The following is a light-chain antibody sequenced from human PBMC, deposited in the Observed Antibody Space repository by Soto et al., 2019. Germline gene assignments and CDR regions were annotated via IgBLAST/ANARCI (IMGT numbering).Light chain of an antibody. CDR3: QQYSSSPPEFT. CDR1: QSVSSSY. V-gene: IGKV3-20*01. J-gene: IGKJ3*01. CDR2: GAS. Sequence: EIVLTQSPGTLSLSPGERATLSCRASQSVSSSYLAWYQQRPGQAPRLLIFGASYRATGIPDRFSGSGSGTDVTLTISRLEPEDFAVYYCQQYSSSPPEFTFDPGTKVDSK.